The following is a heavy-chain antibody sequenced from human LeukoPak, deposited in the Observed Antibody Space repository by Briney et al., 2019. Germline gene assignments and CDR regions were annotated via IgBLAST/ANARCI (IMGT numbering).Heavy chain of an antibody. CDR2: ISYDGSQK. J-gene: IGHJ4*02. Sequence: GGSLRLSCAASEFTFSNFGMHWVRQAPGKGLEWVAVISYDGSQKYYADSVKGRFTISRDYSMNTLYLQMNSLRAGDTAVYYCARSSGIAVAGTGVYYFDYWGQGTLVTVSS. D-gene: IGHD6-19*01. V-gene: IGHV3-30*03. CDR3: ARSSGIAVAGTGVYYFDY. CDR1: EFTFSNFG.